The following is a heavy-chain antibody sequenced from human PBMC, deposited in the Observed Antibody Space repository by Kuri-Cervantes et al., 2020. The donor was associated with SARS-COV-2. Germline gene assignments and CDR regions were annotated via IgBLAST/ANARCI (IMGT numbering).Heavy chain of an antibody. Sequence: SVKVSCKASGGTFSSYAISWVRQAPGQGLEWMGGISPIFGIANYAQKFQGRVTITADKSTSTAYMELRSLRSDDTAVYYCAREFGGSCYYWGQGTLVTVSS. CDR3: AREFGGSCYY. D-gene: IGHD2-15*01. CDR2: ISPIFGIA. V-gene: IGHV1-69*10. CDR1: GGTFSSYA. J-gene: IGHJ4*02.